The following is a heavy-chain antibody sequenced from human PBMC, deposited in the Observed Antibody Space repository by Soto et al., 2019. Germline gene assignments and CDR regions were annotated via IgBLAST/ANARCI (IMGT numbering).Heavy chain of an antibody. J-gene: IGHJ6*02. V-gene: IGHV4-39*01. D-gene: IGHD5-12*01. Sequence: PETLSLTCTGSGGSISTSSYYWGWIRQPPGKGLEWIGSIYYSGSTYYNPSLKSRVTISVDTSKNQFSLKLSSVTAADTAVYYCASPREWLRSRPRTYSYDGMDVLGQGPTVT. CDR2: IYYSGST. CDR1: GGSISTSSYY. CDR3: ASPREWLRSRPRTYSYDGMDV.